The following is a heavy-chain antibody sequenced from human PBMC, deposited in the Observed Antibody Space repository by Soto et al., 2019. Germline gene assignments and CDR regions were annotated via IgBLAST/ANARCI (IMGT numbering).Heavy chain of an antibody. CDR1: GFTFSSYA. CDR3: VSDFRDRATSGWYRIIYYYGMDV. D-gene: IGHD6-19*01. V-gene: IGHV3-30-3*01. J-gene: IGHJ6*02. CDR2: ISYDGSNK. Sequence: GGSLRLSCPASGFTFSSYAMHWVRQAPGKGLGWVAVISYDGSNKYYADTVKGRFTISRDNSKNTLYLQMNSLSAEDTAVYYCVSDFRDRATSGWYRIIYYYGMDVWGQGTTVTVSS.